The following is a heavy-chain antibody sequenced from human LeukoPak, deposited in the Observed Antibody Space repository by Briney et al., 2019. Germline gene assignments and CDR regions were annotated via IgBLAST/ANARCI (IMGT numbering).Heavy chain of an antibody. D-gene: IGHD2-21*02. CDR2: ISPSGGST. V-gene: IGHV1-46*01. CDR3: ARVTCPGGDCYYYYGLDV. CDR1: GYTFSRYY. J-gene: IGHJ6*02. Sequence: ASVMVSCKASGYTFSRYYMHWVRQAPGQGLEWMGIISPSGGSTTYAQKFQGRVTMTRDTSTSTVYMELSSLRSDDTAVYYCARVTCPGGDCYYYYGLDVWGQGTTVTVSS.